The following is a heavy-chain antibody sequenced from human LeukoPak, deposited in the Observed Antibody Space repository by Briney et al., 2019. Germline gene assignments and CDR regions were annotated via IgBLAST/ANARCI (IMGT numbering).Heavy chain of an antibody. CDR1: GGSLSSYY. CDR3: ARMVGWGARRYYHYYMDV. Sequence: SETLSLTCTVSGGSLSSYYWNWIRQPPGKGLEWIGYIYYSGSTNYNPSLKSRVTISVDTSKNQFPLKLSSVTAADTAVYYCARMVGWGARRYYHYYMDVWGKGTTVTISS. J-gene: IGHJ6*03. CDR2: IYYSGST. V-gene: IGHV4-59*01. D-gene: IGHD1-26*01.